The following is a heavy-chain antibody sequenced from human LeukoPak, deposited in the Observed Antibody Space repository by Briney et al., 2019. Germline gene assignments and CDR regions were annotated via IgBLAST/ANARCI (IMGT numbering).Heavy chain of an antibody. D-gene: IGHD5-18*01. CDR2: IIPIFGTA. CDR3: ARSPLDTAMVPHFDY. CDR1: GGTFSSYA. J-gene: IGHJ4*02. Sequence: SVKVSCKASGGTFSSYAISWVRQAPGQGLEWMGGIIPIFGTANYAQKFQGRVTITTDESKSTAYMELSSLRSEDTAVYYCARSPLDTAMVPHFDYWGQGTLVTVSS. V-gene: IGHV1-69*05.